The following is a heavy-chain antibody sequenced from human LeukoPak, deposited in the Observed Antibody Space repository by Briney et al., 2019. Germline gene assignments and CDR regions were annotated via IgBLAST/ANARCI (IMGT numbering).Heavy chain of an antibody. CDR1: GFTFSSYA. Sequence: GGSLRLSCAASGFTFSSYAMHWVRQAPGKGLEWVAVISYDGSNKYYADSVKGRLTISRDNSKNTLYLQMNSLRAEDTAVYYCASTAMEGLFDYWGQGTLVTVSS. D-gene: IGHD5-18*01. J-gene: IGHJ4*02. V-gene: IGHV3-30*01. CDR2: ISYDGSNK. CDR3: ASTAMEGLFDY.